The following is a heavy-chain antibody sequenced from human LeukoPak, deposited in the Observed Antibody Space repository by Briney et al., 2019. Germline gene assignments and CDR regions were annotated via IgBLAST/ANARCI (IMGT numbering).Heavy chain of an antibody. V-gene: IGHV3-23*01. J-gene: IGHJ4*02. CDR1: GFTFSSYA. CDR2: ITGSTGST. Sequence: GGSLRLSCAASGFTFSSYAMTWVRQPPGKGLEGVSSITGSTGSTYYADSVKGRFTISRDNSKNTLYLQMNSLRAEDTAVYYCARVPPYYGSGSHIDYWGQGTLVTVSS. CDR3: ARVPPYYGSGSHIDY. D-gene: IGHD3-10*01.